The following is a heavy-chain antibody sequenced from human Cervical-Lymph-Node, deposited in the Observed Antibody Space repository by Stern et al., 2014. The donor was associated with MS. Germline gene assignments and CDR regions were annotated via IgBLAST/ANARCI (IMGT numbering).Heavy chain of an antibody. Sequence: QDQLVQSGAEVKKPGASVKVSCKASGYSFTSYYMHWVRQAPGQGLEWMGRINPSDISTRYAQNFQGRVTMTSDTSTSTVYMQLSSLSSEDTAVYYCARVADDFGFHWFDPWGQGTLVTVSS. J-gene: IGHJ5*02. D-gene: IGHD4-17*01. V-gene: IGHV1-46*03. CDR1: GYSFTSYY. CDR3: ARVADDFGFHWFDP. CDR2: INPSDIST.